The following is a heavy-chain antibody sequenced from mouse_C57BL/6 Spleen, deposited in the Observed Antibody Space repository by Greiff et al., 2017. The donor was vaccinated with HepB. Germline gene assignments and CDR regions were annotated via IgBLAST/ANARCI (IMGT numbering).Heavy chain of an antibody. Sequence: VQLQQPGAELVKPGASVKLSCKASGYTFTSYWMHWVKQRPGQGLEWIGMIHPNSGSTNYNEKFKSKATLTVDKSSSTAYMQLSSLTSEDSAVYYCASPSANWDVDYWGQGTTLTVSS. CDR1: GYTFTSYW. CDR2: IHPNSGST. CDR3: ASPSANWDVDY. V-gene: IGHV1-64*01. D-gene: IGHD4-1*01. J-gene: IGHJ2*01.